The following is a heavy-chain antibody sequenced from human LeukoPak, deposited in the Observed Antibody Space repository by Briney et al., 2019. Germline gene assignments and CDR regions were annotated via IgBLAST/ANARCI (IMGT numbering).Heavy chain of an antibody. D-gene: IGHD3-22*01. CDR2: IYYSGST. CDR3: ARCRSYDSSGYCDAVDI. CDR1: GGSIRGYY. V-gene: IGHV4-59*01. Sequence: KPSETLSLTCTVSGGSIRGYYWSWIRQPPGKGLEWIGYIYYSGSTNYSPSLQSRVNIALDTSKNQFSLKLSSVTAADTAVYYCARCRSYDSSGYCDAVDIWGQGTMVTVSS. J-gene: IGHJ3*02.